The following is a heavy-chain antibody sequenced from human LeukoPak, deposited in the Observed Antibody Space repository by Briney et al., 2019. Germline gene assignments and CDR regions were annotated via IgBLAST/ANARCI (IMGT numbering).Heavy chain of an antibody. D-gene: IGHD2-2*01. CDR2: ISSSSTYI. J-gene: IGHJ6*03. V-gene: IGHV3-21*01. CDR1: GFTFSSYS. CDR3: AKEGFIVVVPAAYYYYYMDV. Sequence: PGGSLRLSCAASGFTFSSYSMNWVRQAPGKGLEWVSSISSSSTYIYYADSVKGRFTISRDNSKNTLYLQMNSLRAEDTAVYYCAKEGFIVVVPAAYYYYYMDVWGKGTTVTISS.